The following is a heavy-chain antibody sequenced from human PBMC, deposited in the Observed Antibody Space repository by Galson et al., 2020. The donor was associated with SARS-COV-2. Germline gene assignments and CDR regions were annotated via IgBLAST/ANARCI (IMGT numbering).Heavy chain of an antibody. Sequence: NPSETLYLTCAVYGGSFSGYYWSWIRQPPGKGLEWIGEINHSGSTHYNPSLKSRVTISVDTSKNQFSLKLSSVTAADTAVYYCARGGWGIRSSIAARRAFDIWGQGTMVTVSS. CDR2: INHSGST. CDR1: GGSFSGYY. J-gene: IGHJ3*02. D-gene: IGHD6-6*01. CDR3: ARGGWGIRSSIAARRAFDI. V-gene: IGHV4-34*01.